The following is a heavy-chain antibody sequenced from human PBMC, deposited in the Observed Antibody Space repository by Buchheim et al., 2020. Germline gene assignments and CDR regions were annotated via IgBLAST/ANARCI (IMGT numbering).Heavy chain of an antibody. CDR3: AGAVQLGMDV. CDR1: GFTFSRYS. Sequence: EVQLVESGGGSVQPGGSLRLSCAASGFTFSRYSMNWARQAPGKGLEWVSYMTSDENTIYYTDSVKGRFTISRDNARNLLYLQMHSLRVDDTALYYCAGAVQLGMDVWGQGTT. D-gene: IGHD3-10*01. CDR2: MTSDENTI. V-gene: IGHV3-48*01. J-gene: IGHJ6*02.